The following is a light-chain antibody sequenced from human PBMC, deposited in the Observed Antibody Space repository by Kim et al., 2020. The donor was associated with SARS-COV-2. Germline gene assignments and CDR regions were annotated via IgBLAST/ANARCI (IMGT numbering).Light chain of an antibody. Sequence: SSELTQDPAVSVALGQTVRITCQGDSLRSYYASWYQQKPGQTPVLVIYGKNNRPSGIPDRFSGSGSGNTASLTITGAQAEDEADYYCNSRDSSGNHSWVFGGGTQLTVL. CDR1: SLRSYY. V-gene: IGLV3-19*01. J-gene: IGLJ3*02. CDR3: NSRDSSGNHSWV. CDR2: GKN.